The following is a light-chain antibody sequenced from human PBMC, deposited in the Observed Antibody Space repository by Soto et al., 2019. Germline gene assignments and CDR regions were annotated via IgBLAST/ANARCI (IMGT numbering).Light chain of an antibody. CDR1: TSDVESYKR. CDR2: EGS. Sequence: QSALTQPASVSGSPGQSITLSCTGITSDVESYKRVSWYQQYPGKAPKLMIYEGSQRPSGVSDRFSGSKSGNTASLTISGLRAEDEADYYCCSYAPGSTWVFGGGTKVTVL. V-gene: IGLV2-23*01. J-gene: IGLJ3*02. CDR3: CSYAPGSTWV.